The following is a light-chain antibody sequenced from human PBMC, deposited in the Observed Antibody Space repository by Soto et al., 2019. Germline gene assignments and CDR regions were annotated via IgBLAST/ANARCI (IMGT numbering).Light chain of an antibody. CDR2: WAS. J-gene: IGKJ5*01. V-gene: IGKV4-1*01. CDR1: QGVLSKNQKY. CDR3: QQYHSAPIT. Sequence: DFVMTQFPDTLALSVVEKASISCKSSQGVLSKNQKYLAWFQQKKGKPPSLLISWASNRVSGVPERFRGSGYETDLTITISSMKVEDLAVYYCQQYHSAPITFGHGTRLEI.